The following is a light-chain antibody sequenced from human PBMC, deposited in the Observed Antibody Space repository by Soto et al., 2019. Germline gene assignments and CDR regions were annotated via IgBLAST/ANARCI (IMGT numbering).Light chain of an antibody. CDR3: QQTYGTPPT. V-gene: IGKV1-39*01. Sequence: DIQMTQSPSSLSTSVGDRVTITCRASENIRDFVNWYQQKPGKAPNLLIYGASTLQGGVPSRLSGSGSATDFTLTISSLQHEDFATYYCQQTYGTPPTFGQGTKVDIK. CDR1: ENIRDF. J-gene: IGKJ1*01. CDR2: GAS.